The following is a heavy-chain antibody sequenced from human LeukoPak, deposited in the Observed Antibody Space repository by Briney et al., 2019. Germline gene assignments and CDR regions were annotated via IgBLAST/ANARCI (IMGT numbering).Heavy chain of an antibody. V-gene: IGHV1-2*02. CDR1: GYTFTSYG. Sequence: GASVKASCKASGYTFTSYGISWVRQAPGQGLEGMGWINPNSGGTNYAQKFQGRVTMTRDTSISTAYMELSRLRSDDTAVYYCARCERYDYVWGSYRPLDYWGQGTLATVSS. CDR2: INPNSGGT. J-gene: IGHJ4*02. D-gene: IGHD3-16*02. CDR3: ARCERYDYVWGSYRPLDY.